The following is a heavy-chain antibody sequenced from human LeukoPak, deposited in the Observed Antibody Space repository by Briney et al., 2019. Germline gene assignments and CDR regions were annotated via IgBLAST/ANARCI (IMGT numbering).Heavy chain of an antibody. Sequence: SETLSLTCTVSGGSISSYYWSWLRQPPGKGREWIGYIYYSGSTNYNPSLKSRATISVDTSKNQFSLKLSSVTAADTAVYYCARVRVYPGPWAFDYWGQGTLVTVSP. D-gene: IGHD1-1*01. CDR1: GGSISSYY. J-gene: IGHJ4*02. CDR3: ARVRVYPGPWAFDY. V-gene: IGHV4-59*01. CDR2: IYYSGST.